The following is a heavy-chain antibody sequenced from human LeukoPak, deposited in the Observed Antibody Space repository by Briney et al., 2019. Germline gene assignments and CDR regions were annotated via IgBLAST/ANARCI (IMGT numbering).Heavy chain of an antibody. J-gene: IGHJ3*02. Sequence: GSLRLSCAASGFTFSSYWIHWVRQAPGKGLVWVSRIDSGGTNTIYADSVKGRFTVSRDNAKNTLYLQMNSLRAEDTAVYYCTRGGSLHGFDIWGQGTVVTVSS. CDR3: TRGGSLHGFDI. CDR2: IDSGGTNT. V-gene: IGHV3-74*01. CDR1: GFTFSSYW. D-gene: IGHD5-12*01.